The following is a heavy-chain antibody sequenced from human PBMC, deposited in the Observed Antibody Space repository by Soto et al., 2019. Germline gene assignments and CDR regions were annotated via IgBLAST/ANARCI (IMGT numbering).Heavy chain of an antibody. J-gene: IGHJ3*02. D-gene: IGHD3-10*01. Sequence: PGGSLRLSCTASGFTFGDYAMSWVRQAPGKGLEWVGFIRSKAYGGTTEYVASVKGRFTISRDDSKSIAYLQMNSLKTEDTAVYYCTRDILWFGEFKAGDAFDIWGQGTMVTVSS. CDR2: IRSKAYGGTT. CDR1: GFTFGDYA. CDR3: TRDILWFGEFKAGDAFDI. V-gene: IGHV3-49*04.